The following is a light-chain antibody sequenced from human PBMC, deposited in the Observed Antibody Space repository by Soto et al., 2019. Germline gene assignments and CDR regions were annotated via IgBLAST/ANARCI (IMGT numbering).Light chain of an antibody. CDR1: QSVRSSY. CDR2: DAS. CDR3: QQYGDSPQT. V-gene: IGKV3-20*01. J-gene: IGKJ5*01. Sequence: ENVLTQSPGTLSLSPGERATLSCRASQSVRSSYLAWYQQKPGQAPRLLLYDASSRATGIPDRFSGSVSGTDFTLSIDRLEPEDFAVYYCQQYGDSPQTFGQGTRLEI.